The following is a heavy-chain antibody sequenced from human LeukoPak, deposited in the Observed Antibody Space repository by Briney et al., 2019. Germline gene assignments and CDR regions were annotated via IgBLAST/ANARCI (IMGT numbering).Heavy chain of an antibody. CDR1: GFTFSSYA. Sequence: GGSLRLSCAASGFTFSSYAMSWVRQAPGKGLVWVSRINSGGSSTSYADSVKGRFTISRDNAKNTLYLQMNSLRAEDTAVYYCARGFDSSGRDYWGQGALVTVSS. D-gene: IGHD3-22*01. V-gene: IGHV3-74*01. CDR2: INSGGSST. J-gene: IGHJ4*02. CDR3: ARGFDSSGRDY.